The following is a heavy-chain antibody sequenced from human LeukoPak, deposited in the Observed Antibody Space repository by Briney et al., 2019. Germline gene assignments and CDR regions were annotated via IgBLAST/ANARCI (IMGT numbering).Heavy chain of an antibody. CDR3: ARHMGLGYSYGYPYFDY. V-gene: IGHV4-59*08. J-gene: IGHJ4*02. D-gene: IGHD5-18*01. Sequence: SETLSLTCTVSGGSFSNFYWSWIRQSPGKGLEWIGYIVFSGTTSYNPSLRSRVTISVDTSKNQFSLKLSSVTAADTAVYYCARHMGLGYSYGYPYFDYWGQGTLVTVSS. CDR1: GGSFSNFY. CDR2: IVFSGTT.